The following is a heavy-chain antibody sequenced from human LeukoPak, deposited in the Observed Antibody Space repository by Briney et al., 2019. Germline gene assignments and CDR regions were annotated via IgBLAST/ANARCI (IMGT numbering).Heavy chain of an antibody. V-gene: IGHV4-39*01. D-gene: IGHD3-16*01. Sequence: SETLSLTCTVSGGSISSSYWSWIRQPPGKGLEWIGSISYSGSTYYNPSLKSRVTTSLDTSKNQFSLSLSSVTAADTAVYYCARRGRDDYWVEYWGQGTLVTVSS. CDR1: GGSISSSY. J-gene: IGHJ4*02. CDR3: ARRGRDDYWVEY. CDR2: ISYSGST.